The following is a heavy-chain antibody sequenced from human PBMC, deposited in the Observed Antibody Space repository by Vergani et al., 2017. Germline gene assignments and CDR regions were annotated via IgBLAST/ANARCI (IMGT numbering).Heavy chain of an antibody. CDR1: GFTFSSYG. Sequence: QVQLVESGGGVVQPGGSLRLSCAASGFTFSSYGMHWVRQAPGKGLEWVAFIRYDGSNKYYADSVKGRFTISRDNSKNTLYLQMNSLRAEDTAVYYCAKDELMWDVVVPAAIGPWGQGTLVTVSS. J-gene: IGHJ5*02. CDR3: AKDELMWDVVVPAAIGP. D-gene: IGHD2-2*01. CDR2: IRYDGSNK. V-gene: IGHV3-30*02.